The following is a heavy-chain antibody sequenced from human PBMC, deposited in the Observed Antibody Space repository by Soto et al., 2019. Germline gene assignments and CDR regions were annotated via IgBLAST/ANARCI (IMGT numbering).Heavy chain of an antibody. Sequence: EVQLVESGGGLVQPGGSLRLSCAASGFTFSSSWMHWVRQAPGKGLVWVSRINSDASSTTYADFVKGRFTISRDNAKNTLYLQMNSLRADDTAVYYCVRDGGQWGQGTLVTVSS. J-gene: IGHJ4*02. CDR2: INSDASST. CDR1: GFTFSSSW. D-gene: IGHD3-16*01. V-gene: IGHV3-74*03. CDR3: VRDGGQ.